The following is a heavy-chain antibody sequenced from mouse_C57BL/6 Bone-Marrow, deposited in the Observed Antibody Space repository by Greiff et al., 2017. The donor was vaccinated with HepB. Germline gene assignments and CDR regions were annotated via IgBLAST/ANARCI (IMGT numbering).Heavy chain of an antibody. CDR2: IYPRSGNT. Sequence: QVQLKESGAELARPGASVKLSCKASGYTFTSYGISWVKQRPGQGLEWIGEIYPRSGNTYYNEKFKGKATLTADKSSSTAYMELRSLTSEDSAVYFCASNYYGPWYFDVWGTGTTVTVSS. J-gene: IGHJ1*03. V-gene: IGHV1-81*01. D-gene: IGHD1-2*01. CDR1: GYTFTSYG. CDR3: ASNYYGPWYFDV.